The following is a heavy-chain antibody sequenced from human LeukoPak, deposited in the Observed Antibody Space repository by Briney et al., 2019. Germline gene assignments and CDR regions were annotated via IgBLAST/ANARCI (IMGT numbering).Heavy chain of an antibody. V-gene: IGHV4-34*01. D-gene: IGHD6-13*01. Sequence: SETLSLTCAVYGGSFSGYYWSWIRQPPGKGLEWIGEINHSGSTNYNPSLKSRVTISVYTSKNQFSLKLSSVTAADTAVYYCARSIAAAKYYYYGMDVWGQGTTVTVSS. J-gene: IGHJ6*02. CDR3: ARSIAAAKYYYYGMDV. CDR2: INHSGST. CDR1: GGSFSGYY.